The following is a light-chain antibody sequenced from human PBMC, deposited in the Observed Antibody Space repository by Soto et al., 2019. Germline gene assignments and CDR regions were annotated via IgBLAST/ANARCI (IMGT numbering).Light chain of an antibody. CDR1: QAVATS. CDR2: GAS. V-gene: IGKV3-15*01. CDR3: QHYNGWPL. J-gene: IGKJ4*01. Sequence: EIVMTQSPAALSLSPGERVTLSCRASQAVATSLAWYQFRPGQAPRLLIYGASIRATGVPDRFSGSGSGTEFPLTISSLLSEDFAIYFCQHYNGWPLFVGGTKVEIK.